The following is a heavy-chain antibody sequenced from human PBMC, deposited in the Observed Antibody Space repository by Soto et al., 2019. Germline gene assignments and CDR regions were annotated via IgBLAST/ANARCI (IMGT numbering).Heavy chain of an antibody. CDR2: ISSSSSTI. CDR1: GFTFSSYS. CDR3: ARGAYYDFWSGYSWYFDY. J-gene: IGHJ4*02. D-gene: IGHD3-3*01. Sequence: EVQLVESGGGLVQPGGSLRLSCAASGFTFSSYSMNWVRQAPGKGLEWVSYISSSSSTIYYADSVKGRFIISRDNAKNSLYLQMNSLRDEDTAVYYCARGAYYDFWSGYSWYFDYWGQGTLVTVSS. V-gene: IGHV3-48*02.